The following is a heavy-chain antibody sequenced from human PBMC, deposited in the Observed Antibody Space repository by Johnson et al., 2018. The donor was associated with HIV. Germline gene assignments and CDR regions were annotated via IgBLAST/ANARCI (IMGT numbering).Heavy chain of an antibody. CDR2: ISYDGTNK. J-gene: IGHJ3*02. V-gene: IGHV3-30-3*01. CDR3: ARGGDDYDSSGPEDAVDI. D-gene: IGHD3-22*01. CDR1: GFTFSTYA. Sequence: QMQLVESGGGLVQPGGSLRLPCAASGFTFSTYAMSWVRQAPEKGLEWVAVISYDGTNKYYADPVKGRFTVSRDNSKNTLYLQMNSLRAEDTAVYYCARGGDDYDSSGPEDAVDIWGQGTMVTVSS.